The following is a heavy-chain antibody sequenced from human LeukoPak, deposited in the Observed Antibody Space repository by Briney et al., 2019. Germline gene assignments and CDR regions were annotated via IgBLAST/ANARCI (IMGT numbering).Heavy chain of an antibody. J-gene: IGHJ6*02. V-gene: IGHV3-74*01. Sequence: GGSLRLSCAVSGFAFSTYWMHWVRQAPGKGRVWVSLIHPDGSDTNYAASVKGRFTISRDNAKNTLYLQMDSLRADDTAVYYCARGYNYGMDVWAKGPRSPSR. CDR1: GFAFSTYW. CDR2: IHPDGSDT. CDR3: ARGYNYGMDV. D-gene: IGHD2-2*02.